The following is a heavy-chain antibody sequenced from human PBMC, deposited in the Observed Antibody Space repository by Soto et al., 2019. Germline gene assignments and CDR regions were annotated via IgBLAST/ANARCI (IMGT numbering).Heavy chain of an antibody. CDR1: GFSFTNYC. CDR2: IDPFDSYA. CDR3: ARIETIARNWFDP. V-gene: IGHV5-10-1*01. Sequence: PGESLKISCKGSGFSFTNYCISWVRQMPGKGLEWMGNIDPFDSYANYSPSFQGHVTFSVDTSISTAYLQWSSLKASDTAMYFCARIETIARNWFDPWGEGTMV. D-gene: IGHD3-9*01. J-gene: IGHJ5*02.